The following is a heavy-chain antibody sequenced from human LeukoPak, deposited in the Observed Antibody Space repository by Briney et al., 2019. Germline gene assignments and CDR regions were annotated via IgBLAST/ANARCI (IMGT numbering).Heavy chain of an antibody. CDR1: GLTFSSYA. D-gene: IGHD2-15*01. CDR3: APYCSGGSCYRY. CDR2: ISVSGGST. J-gene: IGHJ4*02. V-gene: IGHV3-23*01. Sequence: GGSLRLSCVASGLTFSSYAMSWVRQAPGKGLEWVSTISVSGGSTYYADSVKGWFTISRDNSKNTLYLQMNSLRAEDTAVYYCAPYCSGGSCYRYWGQGTLVTVSS.